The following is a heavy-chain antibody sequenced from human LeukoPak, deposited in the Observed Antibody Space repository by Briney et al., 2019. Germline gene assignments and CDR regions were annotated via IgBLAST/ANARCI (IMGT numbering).Heavy chain of an antibody. CDR3: AKRDGYNSGPFDY. V-gene: IGHV3-74*01. J-gene: IGHJ4*02. CDR1: GFIFSSYW. D-gene: IGHD5-24*01. Sequence: GGSLRLSCAASGFIFSSYWMHWVRHAPGKGLAWVSRINTDGSSTSYADSVKGRFTISRDNAKNTLYLQMNSLRAEDTAVYYCAKRDGYNSGPFDYWGQGTLVTVSS. CDR2: INTDGSST.